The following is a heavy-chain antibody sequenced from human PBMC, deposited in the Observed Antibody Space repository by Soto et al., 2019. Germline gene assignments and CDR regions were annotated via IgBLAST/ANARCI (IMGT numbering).Heavy chain of an antibody. CDR3: ARDVGSSWYTFDY. V-gene: IGHV3-64*01. D-gene: IGHD6-13*01. J-gene: IGHJ4*02. CDR2: IGSNGGST. Sequence: GSLRLSCAASGFTFSSYAMHWVRQAPGKGLEYVSAIGSNGGSTYYANSAKGRFTISRDNSKNTLYLQMGSLRAEDMAVYYCARDVGSSWYTFDYWGQGTLVTVSS. CDR1: GFTFSSYA.